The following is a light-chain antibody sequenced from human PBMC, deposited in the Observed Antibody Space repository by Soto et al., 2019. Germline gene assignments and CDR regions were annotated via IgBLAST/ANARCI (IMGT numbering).Light chain of an antibody. CDR1: QSVSSN. CDR2: GAS. V-gene: IGKV3-15*01. Sequence: EIVMTQSPATLSVSPGERATLSCRASQSVSSNLAWYQQKPGQAPRLLIYGASTRATGIPARFSGSGSGTEFTLTISSLQSEDFAVYYCHQYNNWPEFGQVTKVDIK. J-gene: IGKJ1*01. CDR3: HQYNNWPE.